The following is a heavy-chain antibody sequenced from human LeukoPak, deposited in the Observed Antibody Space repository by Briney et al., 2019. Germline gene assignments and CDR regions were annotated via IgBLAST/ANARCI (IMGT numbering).Heavy chain of an antibody. CDR2: IKQDGSDR. V-gene: IGHV3-7*03. D-gene: IGHD6-25*01. Sequence: GGSLRLSCVVSEFNFGNYWMSWVRQTPGKGLEWVANIKQDGSDRYYVDSVKGRFIISRDNAKNSLYLQMNSLRDEDTAVYYCARDSAAHGGYWGQGTPVTVSS. J-gene: IGHJ4*02. CDR1: EFNFGNYW. CDR3: ARDSAAHGGY.